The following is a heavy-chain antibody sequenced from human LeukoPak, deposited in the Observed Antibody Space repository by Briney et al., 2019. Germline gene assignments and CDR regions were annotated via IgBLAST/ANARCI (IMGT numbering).Heavy chain of an antibody. J-gene: IGHJ5*02. D-gene: IGHD3-10*01. CDR2: IYYSGST. V-gene: IGHV4-59*05. CDR1: GGSISSYY. CDR3: ARSKEWFGELRCWFDP. Sequence: PSKTLSLTCTVSGGSISSYYWSWIRQPPGKGLEWIGSIYYSGSTYYNPSLKSRVTISVDTSKNQFSLKLSSVTAADTAVYYCARSKEWFGELRCWFDPWGQGTLVTVSS.